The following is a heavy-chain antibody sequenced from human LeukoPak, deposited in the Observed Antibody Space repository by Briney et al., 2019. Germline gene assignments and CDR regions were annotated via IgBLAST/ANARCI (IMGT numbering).Heavy chain of an antibody. CDR2: IRYDASHK. J-gene: IGHJ5*02. Sequence: GGSLRLSCAASGFTFSSFGMHWVRQAPGKGLEWVAFIRYDASHKYYADSVKGRFTISRDNSKKPLYMQMDSLRVEDTAVYYCAKAGGTYYPDHFDPWGQGTLVTVSS. CDR3: AKAGGTYYPDHFDP. V-gene: IGHV3-30*02. CDR1: GFTFSSFG. D-gene: IGHD1-26*01.